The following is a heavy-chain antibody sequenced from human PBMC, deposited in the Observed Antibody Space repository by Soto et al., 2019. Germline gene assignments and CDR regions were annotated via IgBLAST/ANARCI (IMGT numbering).Heavy chain of an antibody. V-gene: IGHV1-46*01. Sequence: ASVKVSCKASGYTFTGDYIHWVRQAPGQGLEWMGIINPSGGSTSNTQKFQGRVTMTRDTSTSTVYMELSSLRSEDTAVYYCARAMVRGVISGMDVWGQGTTVTVSS. CDR1: GYTFTGDY. CDR3: ARAMVRGVISGMDV. D-gene: IGHD3-10*01. J-gene: IGHJ6*02. CDR2: INPSGGST.